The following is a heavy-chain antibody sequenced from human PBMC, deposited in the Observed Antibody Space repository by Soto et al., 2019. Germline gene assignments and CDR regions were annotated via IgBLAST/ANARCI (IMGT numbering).Heavy chain of an antibody. V-gene: IGHV4-61*08. CDR1: GGSVCSGDYH. CDR2: IYYSGNT. J-gene: IGHJ5*02. D-gene: IGHD5-18*01. Sequence: SETLSLTSTVSGGSVCSGDYHWSWIPQPPGKGLEWIGYIYYSGNTNYNPSLKSRVIISVDTSKNLFSLKLTSVTAADTAVYYCARIPVDTSMIYWLDPWGQGTLVTVSS. CDR3: ARIPVDTSMIYWLDP.